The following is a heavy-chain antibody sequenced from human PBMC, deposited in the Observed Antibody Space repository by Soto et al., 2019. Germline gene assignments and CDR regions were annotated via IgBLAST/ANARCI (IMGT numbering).Heavy chain of an antibody. V-gene: IGHV3-23*01. Sequence: GGSLRLSCAASGFTFSSYAMSWVRQAPGKGLEWVSTITDTGGDAKYADSVRGRFTISRDNSKNTLHLQMSSLRAEDSAVYYCARGSTDSYPGSRIFDFWGRGTLVTVSS. CDR3: ARGSTDSYPGSRIFDF. CDR2: ITDTGGDA. CDR1: GFTFSSYA. D-gene: IGHD3-10*01. J-gene: IGHJ4*02.